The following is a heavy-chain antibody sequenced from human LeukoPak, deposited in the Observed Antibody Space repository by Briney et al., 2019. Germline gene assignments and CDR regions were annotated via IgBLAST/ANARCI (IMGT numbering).Heavy chain of an antibody. Sequence: GGSLRLSCAASGFTFSSYSMNWVRQAPGKGLEWVSYISSSSSTIYYADSVKGRFTISRDNAKNSLYLQMNSLRAEDMAVYYCARSSNFAYCSSTSCYSSAYVDCWGQGTLVTVSS. CDR2: ISSSSSTI. J-gene: IGHJ4*02. V-gene: IGHV3-48*01. CDR3: ARSSNFAYCSSTSCYSSAYVDC. D-gene: IGHD2-2*01. CDR1: GFTFSSYS.